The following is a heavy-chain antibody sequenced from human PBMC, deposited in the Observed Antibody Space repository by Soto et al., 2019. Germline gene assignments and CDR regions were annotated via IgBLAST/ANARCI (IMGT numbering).Heavy chain of an antibody. J-gene: IGHJ5*01. D-gene: IGHD2-15*01. V-gene: IGHV4-30-4*01. CDR1: GDSISTADYF. CDR2: IYKSTTT. Sequence: PSETLSLTCSVSGDSISTADYFWAWIRQPPGQALEYIGYIYKSTTTYYNPSFESRVAISLDTSKSQFSLNVTSVTAADTAVYFCARGRYCLTGRCFPNWFDSWGQGTLVTVPQ. CDR3: ARGRYCLTGRCFPNWFDS.